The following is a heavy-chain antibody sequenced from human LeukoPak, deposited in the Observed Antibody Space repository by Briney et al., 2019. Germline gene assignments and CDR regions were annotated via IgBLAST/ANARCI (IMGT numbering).Heavy chain of an antibody. CDR3: ARGIVVVPAAITYYYYYMDV. J-gene: IGHJ6*03. CDR2: INPNSGGT. CDR1: GYTFTGYY. V-gene: IGHV1-2*02. Sequence: GASVKVSCKASGYTFTGYYMHWVRQAPGQGLEWMGWINPNSGGTNYAQKFQGRVTMTRDTSISTAYMELSSLRSEDTAVYYCARGIVVVPAAITYYYYYMDVWGKGTTVTISS. D-gene: IGHD2-2*01.